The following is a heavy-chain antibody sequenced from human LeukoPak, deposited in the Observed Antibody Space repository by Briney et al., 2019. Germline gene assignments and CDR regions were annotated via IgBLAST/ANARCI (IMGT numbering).Heavy chain of an antibody. D-gene: IGHD5-12*01. CDR2: VFHSGDT. Sequence: TSETLSLTCAVSGGSIMSGGYSWSWIRQTPEKGLEWIGHVFHSGDTEYNPSLKNRVAMSLVRSKNQVSLELSSVTAADTAVYYCARYHNGYDDYWGQGSLVTVSS. V-gene: IGHV4-30-2*01. CDR3: ARYHNGYDDY. CDR1: GGSIMSGGYS. J-gene: IGHJ4*02.